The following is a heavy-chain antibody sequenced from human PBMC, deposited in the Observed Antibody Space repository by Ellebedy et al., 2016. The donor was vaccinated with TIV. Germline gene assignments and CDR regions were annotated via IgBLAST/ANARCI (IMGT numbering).Heavy chain of an antibody. CDR2: MNPNSGNT. Sequence: ASVKVSCXASGYTFTSYYMHWVRQAPGQGLEWMGWMNPNSGNTGYAQKFQGRVTMTRNTSISTAYMELSSLRSEDTAVYYCARVGYLNDAFDIWGQGTMVTVSS. D-gene: IGHD1-1*01. J-gene: IGHJ3*02. CDR3: ARVGYLNDAFDI. CDR1: GYTFTSYY. V-gene: IGHV1-8*02.